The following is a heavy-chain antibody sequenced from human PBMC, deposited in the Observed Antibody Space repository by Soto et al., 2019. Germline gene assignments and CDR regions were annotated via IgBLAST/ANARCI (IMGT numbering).Heavy chain of an antibody. CDR3: ARAYYDSSGYFPSNWFDP. D-gene: IGHD3-22*01. CDR1: GGSISSSNW. Sequence: PSETLSLTCAVSGGSISSSNWWSWVRQPPGKGLEWIGEIYHSGSTNYNPSLKSRVTISVDKSKNQFSLKLSSVTAADTAVYYCARAYYDSSGYFPSNWFDPWGQGTLVTVSS. CDR2: IYHSGST. V-gene: IGHV4-4*02. J-gene: IGHJ5*02.